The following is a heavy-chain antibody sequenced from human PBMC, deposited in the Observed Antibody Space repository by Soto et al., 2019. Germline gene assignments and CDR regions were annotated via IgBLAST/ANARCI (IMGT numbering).Heavy chain of an antibody. D-gene: IGHD3-22*01. CDR1: GFTFSSYA. CDR2: LSGSGGTT. CDR3: AKRDYYGSATFSPLFES. Sequence: PGGSLRLSCAASGFTFSSYAMSWVRQTPGKGLEWVSTLSGSGGTTYYADSVKGQFTISRDNSKSTLYLQMNSLRAEDTAVYYFAKRDYYGSATFSPLFESWGQGVLVTVSS. J-gene: IGHJ4*02. V-gene: IGHV3-23*01.